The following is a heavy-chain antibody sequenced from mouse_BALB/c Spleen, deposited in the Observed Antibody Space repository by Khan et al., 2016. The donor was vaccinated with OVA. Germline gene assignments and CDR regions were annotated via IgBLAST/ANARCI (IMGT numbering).Heavy chain of an antibody. J-gene: IGHJ3*01. CDR3: GRSASGSFAF. D-gene: IGHD1-2*01. V-gene: IGHV1S29*02. Sequence: EVQLQESGPEVVKPGASVKISCKASGYTFTDYNMDWLKQRHGKSLEWIGYFFPNSGGSGYNQKFTTKATLTVDISSNTAYMDLRSLTYEDSAVYYCGRSASGSFAFWGEGTLVTVSA. CDR1: GYTFTDYN. CDR2: FFPNSGGS.